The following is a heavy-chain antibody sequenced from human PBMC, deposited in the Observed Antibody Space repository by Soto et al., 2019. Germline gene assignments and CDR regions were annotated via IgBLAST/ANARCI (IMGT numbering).Heavy chain of an antibody. CDR3: AKVYYYGSGSYYNQPPNFDY. D-gene: IGHD3-10*01. V-gene: IGHV3-23*01. CDR2: ISGSGGST. CDR1: GFTFSSYA. Sequence: GGSLRLSCAASGFTFSSYAMSWVRQAPGKGLEWVSAISGSGGSTYYADSVKGRFTISRDNSKNTLYLQMNSLRAEDTAVYYCAKVYYYGSGSYYNQPPNFDYWGQGTLVTVSS. J-gene: IGHJ4*02.